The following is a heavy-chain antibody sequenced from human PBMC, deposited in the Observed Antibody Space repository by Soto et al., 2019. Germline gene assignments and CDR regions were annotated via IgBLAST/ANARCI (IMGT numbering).Heavy chain of an antibody. V-gene: IGHV3-73*01. D-gene: IGHD3-10*01. J-gene: IGHJ3*02. Sequence: PGGSLRLSXAASGFTFSGSAMHWVRQASGKGLEWVGRIRSKANSYATAYAASVKGRFTISRDDSKNTAYLQMNSLKTEDTAVYYCTRPTFTMVRGVIITTRDIWGQGTMVTVSS. CDR1: GFTFSGSA. CDR2: IRSKANSYAT. CDR3: TRPTFTMVRGVIITTRDI.